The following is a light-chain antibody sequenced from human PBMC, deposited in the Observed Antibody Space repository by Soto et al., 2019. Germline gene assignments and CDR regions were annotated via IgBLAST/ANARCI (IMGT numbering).Light chain of an antibody. J-gene: IGKJ2*01. V-gene: IGKV1-39*01. CDR1: QSISNS. Sequence: DIQMTQSPSSLSASVGDRVTITCRASQSISNSLNWYQQKPGNAPKVLIYAASNVRSGVPSKFSGSGSGTEFTLTINGLEPEDFSFYCWQKSSTTPYTFGQGTKLEIK. CDR3: QKSSTTPYT. CDR2: AAS.